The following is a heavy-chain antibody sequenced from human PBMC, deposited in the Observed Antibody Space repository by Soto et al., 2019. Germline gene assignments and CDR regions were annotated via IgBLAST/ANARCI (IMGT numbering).Heavy chain of an antibody. Sequence: QVRLVQSGAEVKKPGASVKLSCKASGYTFINFYMHWVRQAPGQGLEWMGMINPNGGSTIYAQKFQGRVTVTRDTSTSTVYMELSSLTSEDTAVYYCARDESVITFGGVIVWYLDQWGQGALVTVSS. D-gene: IGHD3-16*02. V-gene: IGHV1-46*03. CDR2: INPNGGST. J-gene: IGHJ4*02. CDR1: GYTFINFY. CDR3: ARDESVITFGGVIVWYLDQ.